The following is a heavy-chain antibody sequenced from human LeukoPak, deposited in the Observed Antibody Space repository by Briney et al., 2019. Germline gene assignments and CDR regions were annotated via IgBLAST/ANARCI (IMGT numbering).Heavy chain of an antibody. Sequence: GGSLRLSCTASGFTISSNWMSWVRQAPGRGLEWVANIKQDGGEKYYVDSVKGRFTISRDNAKTSLYLQMNSLRAEDTAIYYCARGDFGVVTHFDYWGQGTLVTVSS. CDR1: GFTISSNW. CDR3: ARGDFGVVTHFDY. V-gene: IGHV3-7*01. J-gene: IGHJ4*02. D-gene: IGHD3-3*01. CDR2: IKQDGGEK.